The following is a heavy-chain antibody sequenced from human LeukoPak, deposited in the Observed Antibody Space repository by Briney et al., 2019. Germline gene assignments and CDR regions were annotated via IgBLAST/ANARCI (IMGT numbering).Heavy chain of an antibody. CDR1: GNYW. V-gene: IGHV3-74*01. D-gene: IGHD2/OR15-2a*01. CDR2: INSDGSWT. Sequence: GGSLRLSCAASGNYWMHWVRQTPGKGLVWVSHINSDGSWTSYADSVKGRFTISKDNAKNTVYLQMNNLRAEDTAVYYCVSFYETYWGRGTLVTVSS. CDR3: VSFYETY. J-gene: IGHJ4*02.